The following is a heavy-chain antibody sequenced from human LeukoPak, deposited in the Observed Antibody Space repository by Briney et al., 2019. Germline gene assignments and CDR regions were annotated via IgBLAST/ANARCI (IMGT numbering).Heavy chain of an antibody. V-gene: IGHV3-43*01. CDR3: VKDKTSRGSGSYWSYGMDV. D-gene: IGHD3-10*01. J-gene: IGHJ6*02. CDR1: EFNFEDYT. Sequence: PGGSLRLSCAAFEFNFEDYTMHWVRQSPGKGLEWVSVVTWGGSTTYYAGSVKGRFTISRDNSENSLHLQMNSLRSEDTAVYYCVKDKTSRGSGSYWSYGMDVWGQGTTVTVSS. CDR2: VTWGGSTT.